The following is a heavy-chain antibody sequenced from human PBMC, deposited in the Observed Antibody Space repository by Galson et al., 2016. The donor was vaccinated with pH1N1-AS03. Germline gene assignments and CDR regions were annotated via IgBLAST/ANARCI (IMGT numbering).Heavy chain of an antibody. V-gene: IGHV2-5*02. CDR2: IYWDDDK. CDR3: TRSRYYNTNLYYFDY. J-gene: IGHJ4*02. Sequence: PALVKPTQTLTLTCAFSGFSLATSGVGVGWIRQPPGKALEWLALIYWDDDKLYNPSLKSRLTVTKDTSKNLVDLTLTDMDPVDTATYFCTRSRYYNTNLYYFDYWGQGTLVTVSS. CDR1: GFSLATSGVG. D-gene: IGHD2/OR15-2a*01.